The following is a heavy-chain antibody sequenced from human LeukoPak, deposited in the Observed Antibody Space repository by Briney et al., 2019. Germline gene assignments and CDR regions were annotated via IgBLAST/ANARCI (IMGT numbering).Heavy chain of an antibody. CDR2: IYYSGST. CDR1: GGSISSYY. J-gene: IGHJ3*02. D-gene: IGHD6-13*01. Sequence: SETLSLTCTVSGGSISSYYWSWIRQPPGKGLEWIGYIYYSGSTNYNPSLKSRVTISVDTSKNQFSLKLSSVTAADTAVYYCARSWQQLAHDAVDIWGQGTMVTVSS. V-gene: IGHV4-59*01. CDR3: ARSWQQLAHDAVDI.